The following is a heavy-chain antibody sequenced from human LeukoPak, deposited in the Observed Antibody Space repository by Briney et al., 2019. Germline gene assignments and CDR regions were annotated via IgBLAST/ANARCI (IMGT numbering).Heavy chain of an antibody. CDR3: VKEVAAAAPYFDY. D-gene: IGHD6-25*01. CDR2: ISYDERNK. CDR1: GFTFSSYW. Sequence: GGSLRLSCAASGFTFSSYWMHWVRQAPGKGLEWVAVISYDERNKYYGDSVMGRFTISRDNSKNTLDLQMNSLRTEDTAVYYCVKEVAAAAPYFDYWGQGILVTVSS. J-gene: IGHJ4*02. V-gene: IGHV3-30*18.